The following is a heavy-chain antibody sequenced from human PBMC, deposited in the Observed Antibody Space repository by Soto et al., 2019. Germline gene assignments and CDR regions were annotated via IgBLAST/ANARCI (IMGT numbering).Heavy chain of an antibody. CDR1: GFTFDDYA. J-gene: IGHJ4*02. CDR3: AKDIRRGFSSAWGD. V-gene: IGHV3-9*01. Sequence: EVQLVESGGGLVQPVRSLRLSCAASGFTFDDYAMHWVRQAPGKGLEWVSGMSWNSGTIAYADSVKGRFTVSRDNAKNSLYLQMNSLRADDTAVYYCAKDIRRGFSSAWGDWGQGALVTVSS. D-gene: IGHD6-19*01. CDR2: MSWNSGTI.